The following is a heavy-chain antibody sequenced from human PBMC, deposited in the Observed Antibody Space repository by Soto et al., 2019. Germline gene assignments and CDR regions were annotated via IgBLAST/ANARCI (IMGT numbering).Heavy chain of an antibody. CDR1: GGTFSSYA. D-gene: IGHD4-17*01. Sequence: SVKVSCKASGGTFSSYAISWVRQAPGQGLEWMGGIIPIFGTANYAQKFQGRVTITADESTSTAYMELSSLRSEDTAVYYCARGPPTVTTLESYFDYGGQGTLVTVS. CDR3: ARGPPTVTTLESYFDY. CDR2: IIPIFGTA. J-gene: IGHJ4*02. V-gene: IGHV1-69*13.